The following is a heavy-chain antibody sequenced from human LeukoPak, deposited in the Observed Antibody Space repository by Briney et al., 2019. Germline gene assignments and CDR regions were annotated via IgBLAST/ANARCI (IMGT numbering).Heavy chain of an antibody. CDR3: ARRAGDYSHPYDY. J-gene: IGHJ4*02. V-gene: IGHV3-53*01. Sequence: SGGSLRLSCAASGLTVSSNCMSWVRQAPGKGLEWVSFIYSGGNTHYADSVKGRFTISRDNSKNTVHLQMNSLRAEDTAMYYCARRAGDYSHPYDYWGQGTLVTVSS. CDR1: GLTVSSNC. CDR2: IYSGGNT. D-gene: IGHD3-22*01.